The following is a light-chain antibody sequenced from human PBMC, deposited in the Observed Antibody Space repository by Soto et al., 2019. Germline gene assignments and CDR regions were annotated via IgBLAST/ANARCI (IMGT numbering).Light chain of an antibody. J-gene: IGKJ2*01. CDR1: QSVSSN. CDR2: GAS. CDR3: QKYNNWPRYT. V-gene: IGKV3-15*01. Sequence: EIVMTQSPATLSLSPGEGATLSCRASQSVSSNLAWYQQKPGQAPRLLIYGASTRATGIPARFSGSGSGTEFTLTISSLQSEDFALYHCQKYNNWPRYTFGQGTKVEIX.